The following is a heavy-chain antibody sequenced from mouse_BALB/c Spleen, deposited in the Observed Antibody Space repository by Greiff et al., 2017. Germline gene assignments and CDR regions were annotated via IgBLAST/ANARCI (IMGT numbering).Heavy chain of an antibody. Sequence: QVHLKQPGAELVKPGASVKMSCKASGYTFTSYNMHWVKQTPGQGLEWIGAIYPGNGDTSYNQKFKGKATLTVDKSSSTAYMQLSSLTSEDSAVYYCARRRTGNYFDYWGQGTTLTVSS. CDR3: ARRRTGNYFDY. J-gene: IGHJ2*01. V-gene: IGHV1-12*01. CDR1: GYTFTSYN. CDR2: IYPGNGDT. D-gene: IGHD4-1*01.